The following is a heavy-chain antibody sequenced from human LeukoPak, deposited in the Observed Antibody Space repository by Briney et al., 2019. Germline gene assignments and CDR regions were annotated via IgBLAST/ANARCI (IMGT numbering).Heavy chain of an antibody. CDR1: GFTFSSYS. CDR2: ISSSSSYI. J-gene: IGHJ4*02. D-gene: IGHD3-22*01. Sequence: GGSLRLSCAASGFTFSSYSMNWVRQAPGKGLEWVSSISSSSSYIYYADSVKGRFTISRDNSKNTLYLQMNSLRAEDTAVYYCARDSSGYFDYWGQGTLVTVSS. CDR3: ARDSSGYFDY. V-gene: IGHV3-21*01.